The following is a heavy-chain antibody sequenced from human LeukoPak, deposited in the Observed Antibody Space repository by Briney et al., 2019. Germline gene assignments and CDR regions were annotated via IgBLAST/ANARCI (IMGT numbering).Heavy chain of an antibody. J-gene: IGHJ5*02. V-gene: IGHV3-7*05. D-gene: IGHD6-13*01. CDR3: ARGIRYSSSWPTGFDP. Sequence: PGGSLRLSCAASGFTFSSYWMSWVRQAPGKGLEWVANIKQDGSEKCYVDSVKGRFTISRDNAKNSLYLQMNSLRAEDTAVYYCARGIRYSSSWPTGFDPWGQGTLVTVSS. CDR2: IKQDGSEK. CDR1: GFTFSSYW.